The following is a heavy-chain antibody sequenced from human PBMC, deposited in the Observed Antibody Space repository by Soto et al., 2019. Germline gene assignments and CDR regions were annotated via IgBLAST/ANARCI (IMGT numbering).Heavy chain of an antibody. CDR3: ARARDCSGGTCYSWWFDP. V-gene: IGHV4-59*01. Sequence: ETLSPTYNASGSPISNYYWSWIRQPPGKGLEWIGHIYYSGNTNYNSSLKSRVTISMDTSKSQLSLKLRSVTAADTAVYYCARARDCSGGTCYSWWFDPWGQGTLVTVS. D-gene: IGHD2-15*01. J-gene: IGHJ5*02. CDR1: GSPISNYY. CDR2: IYYSGNT.